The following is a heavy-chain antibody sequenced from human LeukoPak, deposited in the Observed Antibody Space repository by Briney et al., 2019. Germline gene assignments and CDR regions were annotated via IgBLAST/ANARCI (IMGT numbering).Heavy chain of an antibody. J-gene: IGHJ5*02. V-gene: IGHV4-38-2*02. CDR2: IYHSGST. Sequence: PSETLSLTCTVSGHSISSAYYWGWIRQPPGKGLEWIGSIYHSGSTYYSPSLKSRVTISVDTSKNQFSVNLNSVTAADTAVYYCARGTTGYNWFDPWGQGTLVTVSS. CDR1: GHSISSAYY. CDR3: ARGTTGYNWFDP. D-gene: IGHD4-11*01.